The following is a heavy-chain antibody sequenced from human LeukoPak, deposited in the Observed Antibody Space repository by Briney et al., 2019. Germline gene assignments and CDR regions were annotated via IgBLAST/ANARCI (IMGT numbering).Heavy chain of an antibody. J-gene: IGHJ4*02. V-gene: IGHV3-23*01. CDR3: AKEGRIEAAFDY. CDR1: GFTFNSYA. Sequence: GGSLRLSCAASGFTFNSYAMSWVRQAPGKGLEWVSSIGGSGGTTYYADSVKGRFAISRDNSKNTLYLQMNSLRAEDTAVYYCAKEGRIEAAFDYWGQGTLVTVSS. D-gene: IGHD6-13*01. CDR2: IGGSGGTT.